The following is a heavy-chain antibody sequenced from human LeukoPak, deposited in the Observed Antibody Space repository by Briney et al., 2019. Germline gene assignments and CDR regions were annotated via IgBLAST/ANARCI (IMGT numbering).Heavy chain of an antibody. CDR3: AKGRDTAMADYYYYYYMDV. J-gene: IGHJ6*03. Sequence: PGGSLRLSCAASGFTFSSYGMHWVRQAPGKGLEGVAFIRYDGSNKYYADSVKGRFTISRDNSKNTLYLQMNSLRAEDTAVYYCAKGRDTAMADYYYYYYMDVWGKGTTVTISS. V-gene: IGHV3-30*02. D-gene: IGHD5-18*01. CDR1: GFTFSSYG. CDR2: IRYDGSNK.